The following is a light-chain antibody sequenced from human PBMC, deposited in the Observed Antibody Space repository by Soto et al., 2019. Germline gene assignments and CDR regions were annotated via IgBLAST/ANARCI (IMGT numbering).Light chain of an antibody. CDR3: QQYERSPTT. CDR1: QSVSSTD. CDR2: GAS. V-gene: IGKV3-20*01. Sequence: EIALTQSPGTLSLSPGERATHSCRASQSVSSTDLAWYQQKPGRAPSLLIYGASRRATGIPDRFSGSGSGTDFTLTISRLEPEDFAVYYCQQYERSPTTFGGGTKVEIK. J-gene: IGKJ4*01.